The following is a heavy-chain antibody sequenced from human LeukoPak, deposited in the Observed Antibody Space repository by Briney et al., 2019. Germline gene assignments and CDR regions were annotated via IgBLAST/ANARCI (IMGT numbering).Heavy chain of an antibody. J-gene: IGHJ6*04. CDR2: ISGSGGST. Sequence: PGGSLRLSCAASGFTFSSYAMSWVRQAPGKGLEWVSAISGSGGSTYYADSVKGRFTISRDNSKNTLYLQMNSLRAEDTAVYYCAKSRPVMITFGGVILDVWGKGTTVTVSS. CDR1: GFTFSSYA. D-gene: IGHD3-16*01. CDR3: AKSRPVMITFGGVILDV. V-gene: IGHV3-23*01.